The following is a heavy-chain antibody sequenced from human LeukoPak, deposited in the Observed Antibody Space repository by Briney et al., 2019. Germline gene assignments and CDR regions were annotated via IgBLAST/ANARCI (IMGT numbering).Heavy chain of an antibody. CDR2: INPNSGGT. J-gene: IGHJ5*02. D-gene: IGHD2-8*01. V-gene: IGHV1-2*06. Sequence: ASVKVSCKASGYTFTGYYMHWVRQAPGQGLEWMGRINPNSGGTNYAQKFQGRVTMTRNTSISTAYMELSSLRSEDTAVYYCARGHGVAYCTNGVCFSHNWFDPWGQGTLVTVSS. CDR3: ARGHGVAYCTNGVCFSHNWFDP. CDR1: GYTFTGYY.